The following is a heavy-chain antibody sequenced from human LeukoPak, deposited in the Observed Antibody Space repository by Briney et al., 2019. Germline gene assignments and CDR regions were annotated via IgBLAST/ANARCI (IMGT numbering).Heavy chain of an antibody. Sequence: ASVKVSCKASGYTFTGYYMHWVRQAPGQGLEWMGWINPNSGGTNYAQKFQGRVTMTTDTSTSTAYMELRSLRSDDTAVYYCARWTTFGGVVNFDYWGQGTLVTVSS. CDR2: INPNSGGT. V-gene: IGHV1-2*02. CDR1: GYTFTGYY. J-gene: IGHJ4*02. CDR3: ARWTTFGGVVNFDY. D-gene: IGHD3-16*01.